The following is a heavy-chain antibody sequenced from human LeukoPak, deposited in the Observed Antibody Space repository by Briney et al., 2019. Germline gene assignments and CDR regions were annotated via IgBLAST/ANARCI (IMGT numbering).Heavy chain of an antibody. Sequence: SETLSLTCSVSGVSISSSNSYWGWIRQPPGKGLEWIGSIYYTGNTYYNASLKSRVTISIDTSKNQFSLKLSSVTAADTAVYYCARGESGSYSHDAFDIWGQGTMVTVSS. J-gene: IGHJ3*02. CDR2: IYYTGNT. V-gene: IGHV4-39*07. CDR1: GVSISSSNSY. D-gene: IGHD1-26*01. CDR3: ARGESGSYSHDAFDI.